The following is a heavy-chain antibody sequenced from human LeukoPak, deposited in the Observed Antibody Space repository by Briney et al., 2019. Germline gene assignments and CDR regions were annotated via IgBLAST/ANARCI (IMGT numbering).Heavy chain of an antibody. V-gene: IGHV3-21*01. CDR1: GFTFSSYS. D-gene: IGHD3-10*01. CDR3: ARDRPIKGARGVQVDKTSAEYFQH. J-gene: IGHJ1*01. Sequence: GGSLRLSCAASGFTFSSYSMNWVRQAPGKGLEWVSSISSSSSYIYYADSVKGRFTISRDNAKNSLYLQMNSLRAEDTAVYYCARDRPIKGARGVQVDKTSAEYFQHWGQGTLVTVSS. CDR2: ISSSSSYI.